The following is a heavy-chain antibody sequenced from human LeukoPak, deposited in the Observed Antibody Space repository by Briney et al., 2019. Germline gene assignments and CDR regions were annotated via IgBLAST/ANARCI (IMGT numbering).Heavy chain of an antibody. V-gene: IGHV3-64*01. D-gene: IGHD2-15*01. Sequence: PGGSLRLSCAASGFTFSVYAMHWVRQAPGKGLEYVSAISSNGGSTYYANSVKGRFTISRDNSKNTLDLQMGSLRTEDMAVYYCAGGPHLPVRYCSGGSCYGALDYWGQGTLVTVSS. J-gene: IGHJ4*02. CDR3: AGGPHLPVRYCSGGSCYGALDY. CDR1: GFTFSVYA. CDR2: ISSNGGST.